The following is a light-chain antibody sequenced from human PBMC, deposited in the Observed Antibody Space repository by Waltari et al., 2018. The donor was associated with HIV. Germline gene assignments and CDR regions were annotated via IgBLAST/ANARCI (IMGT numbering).Light chain of an antibody. Sequence: VMTKSQATLSVSPGEGATLPCRASQRITRRLAWYQQKPGQAPRLLIYDASTRATGIPPRFSGSGSGTDFTLTISSLQSDDFADYYCQKYEGTFGGGTKVEIK. CDR2: DAS. CDR3: QKYEGT. CDR1: QRITRR. J-gene: IGKJ4*01. V-gene: IGKV3-15*01.